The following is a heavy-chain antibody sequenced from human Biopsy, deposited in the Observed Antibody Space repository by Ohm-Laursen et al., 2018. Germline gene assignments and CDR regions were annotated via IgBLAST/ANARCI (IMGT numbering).Heavy chain of an antibody. V-gene: IGHV4-31*01. CDR1: GRSVSSGGFY. J-gene: IGHJ2*01. CDR3: ARRPYGGTRYWYFDL. D-gene: IGHD4-23*01. Sequence: SQTLSLTCTVSGRSVSSGGFYWSWIRQHPGKGLVWIGYIYYSGTTYYNPSLKSLFTISVDTSKNQFSLKLNSVTAADTAVYYCARRPYGGTRYWYFDLWGRGTLVTVSS. CDR2: IYYSGTT.